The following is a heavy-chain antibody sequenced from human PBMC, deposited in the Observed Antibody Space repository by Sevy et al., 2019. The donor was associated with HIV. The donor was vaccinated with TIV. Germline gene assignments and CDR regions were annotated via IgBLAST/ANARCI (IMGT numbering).Heavy chain of an antibody. CDR1: GFTVSSNY. V-gene: IGHV3-53*01. CDR3: ARVSVYYYDSSGYYTTANAFDI. Sequence: GGSLRLSCAASGFTVSSNYMSWVRQAPGKGLEWVSVIYSGGNTNYADSVKGRFTISRDNSKNTLYLQMNSLRAEDTAFYYCARVSVYYYDSSGYYTTANAFDIWGQGTMVTVSS. CDR2: IYSGGNT. J-gene: IGHJ3*02. D-gene: IGHD3-22*01.